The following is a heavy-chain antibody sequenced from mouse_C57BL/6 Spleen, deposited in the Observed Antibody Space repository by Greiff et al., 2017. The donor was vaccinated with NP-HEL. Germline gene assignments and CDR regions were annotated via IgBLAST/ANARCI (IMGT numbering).Heavy chain of an antibody. CDR3: EREVRQGHYYAMDY. D-gene: IGHD3-3*01. CDR1: GFTFSSYA. J-gene: IGHJ4*01. V-gene: IGHV5-4*01. CDR2: ISDGGSYT. Sequence: EVMLVESGGGLVKPGVSLKLSCAASGFTFSSYAMSWVRQTPEKRLEWVATISDGGSYTYYPDNVKGRFTISRDNAKNNLYLQMSHLKSEDTAMYYCEREVRQGHYYAMDYWGQGTSVTVSS.